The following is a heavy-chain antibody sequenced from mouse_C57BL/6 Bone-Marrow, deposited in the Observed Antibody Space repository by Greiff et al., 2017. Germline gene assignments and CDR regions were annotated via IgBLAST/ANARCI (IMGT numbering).Heavy chain of an antibody. D-gene: IGHD1-1*01. V-gene: IGHV1-81*01. CDR3: ARSDYGAWIAY. Sequence: VQLQQSGAELARPGASVKLSCKASGYTFTSYGISWVKQRTGQGLEWIGEIYPRSGNTYYNEKFKGKATLTADKSSSTAYMELRSLTSEDAAGYFCARSDYGAWIAYWGQGNLVTVSA. CDR2: IYPRSGNT. J-gene: IGHJ3*01. CDR1: GYTFTSYG.